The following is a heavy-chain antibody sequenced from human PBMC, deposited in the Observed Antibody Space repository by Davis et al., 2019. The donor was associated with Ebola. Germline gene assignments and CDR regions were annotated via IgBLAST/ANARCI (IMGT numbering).Heavy chain of an antibody. D-gene: IGHD4-17*01. CDR3: VKRTVYGDYDH. Sequence: SLKISCAASGFKFDDYAMHWVRQAPGKGLEWVSGISWNGDDIGYADSVKGRFIISRDNAKNSLYLQMNSLRAEDTALYYYVKRTVYGDYDHWGQGTLVTVSA. V-gene: IGHV3-9*01. J-gene: IGHJ5*02. CDR2: ISWNGDDI. CDR1: GFKFDDYA.